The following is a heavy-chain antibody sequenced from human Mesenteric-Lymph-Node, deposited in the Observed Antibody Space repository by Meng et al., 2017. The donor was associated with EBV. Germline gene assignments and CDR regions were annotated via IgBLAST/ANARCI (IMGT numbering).Heavy chain of an antibody. D-gene: IGHD1-1*01. CDR1: GGSSSGSPYY. J-gene: IGHJ4*02. CDR3: ARGNYNFGQNFDY. Sequence: VQLTASGQGLLSPSQPLSLPVAVSGGSSSGSPYYWSWIRQSPGKGLEWIGYSSGNTYYTPSLKSRVSISLDTSKNQFFLKLTSVTAADTAVYYCARGNYNFGQNFDYWGQGTLVTVSS. CDR2: SSGNT. V-gene: IGHV4-30-4*01.